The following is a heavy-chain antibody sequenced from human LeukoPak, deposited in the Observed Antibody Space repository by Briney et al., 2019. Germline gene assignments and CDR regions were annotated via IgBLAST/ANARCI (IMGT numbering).Heavy chain of an antibody. V-gene: IGHV3-23*01. D-gene: IGHD6-19*01. CDR3: AKDNRSTGWSKYSDY. CDR2: ISGSGGST. J-gene: IGHJ4*02. Sequence: PGGSLRLSCAASGFTFSSYAMSWVRQAPGKGLEWVSTISGSGGSTYYADSVKGRFTISRDNSKNTLYLQMNSLRAEDTAVYYCAKDNRSTGWSKYSDYWGQGTLVTVSS. CDR1: GFTFSSYA.